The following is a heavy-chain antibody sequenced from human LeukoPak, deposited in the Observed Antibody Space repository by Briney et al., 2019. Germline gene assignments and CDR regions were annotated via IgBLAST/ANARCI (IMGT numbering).Heavy chain of an antibody. J-gene: IGHJ6*02. CDR2: ISYDGSNK. CDR3: AKDRLGSGSYHYGMDV. D-gene: IGHD3-10*02. CDR1: GFTFSSYG. Sequence: PGGSLRLSCAASGFTFSSYGMHWVRQAPGKGLEWVAVISYDGSNKYYADSVKGRFTISRDNSKNTLYLQMNSLRAEDTAVYYCAKDRLGSGSYHYGMDVWGQGTTVTVSS. V-gene: IGHV3-30*18.